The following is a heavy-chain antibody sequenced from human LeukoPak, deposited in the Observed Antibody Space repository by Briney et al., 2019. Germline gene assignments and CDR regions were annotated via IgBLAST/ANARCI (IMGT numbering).Heavy chain of an antibody. CDR1: GGSISSGGYY. CDR2: IYYSGST. V-gene: IGHV4-31*03. Sequence: PSETLSLTCTVSGGSISSGGYYWSWIRQHPGKGLEWIGYIYYSGSTYYNPSLKSRVTISVDTSKNRFSLKLSSVTAADTAVYYCARGMITFGGVIVGAFDIWGQGTMVTVSS. J-gene: IGHJ3*02. D-gene: IGHD3-16*02. CDR3: ARGMITFGGVIVGAFDI.